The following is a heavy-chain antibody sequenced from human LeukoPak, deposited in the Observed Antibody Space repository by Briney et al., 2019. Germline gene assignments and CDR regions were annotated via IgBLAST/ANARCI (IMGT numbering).Heavy chain of an antibody. CDR3: ARFFLYDNRFDP. CDR2: INPNSGAT. D-gene: IGHD2-2*02. CDR1: GYTFTGYY. V-gene: IGHV1-2*02. J-gene: IGHJ5*02. Sequence: ASVKVSCKASGYTFTGYYMHWVRQAPGQGLEWMGWINPNSGATNYAQKFQGRVTMTRDTSISTAYMELSRLRSDDTAVYYCARFFLYDNRFDPWGQGTLVTVSS.